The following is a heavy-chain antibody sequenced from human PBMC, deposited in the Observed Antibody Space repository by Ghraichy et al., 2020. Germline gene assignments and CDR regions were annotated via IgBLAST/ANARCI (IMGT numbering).Heavy chain of an antibody. D-gene: IGHD4-17*01. CDR1: GGSFSGYY. CDR2: INHSGST. J-gene: IGHJ4*02. V-gene: IGHV4-34*01. Sequence: SETLSLTCAVYGGSFSGYYWSWIRQPPGKGLECIGEINHSGSTNYNPSLKSRVTISVDTSKNQFSLKLSSVTAADTAVYYCARAYVSYGDYGFDYWGQGTLVTVSS. CDR3: ARAYVSYGDYGFDY.